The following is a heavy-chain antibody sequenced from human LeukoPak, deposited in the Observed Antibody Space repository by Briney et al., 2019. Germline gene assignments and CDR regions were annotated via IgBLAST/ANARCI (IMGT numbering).Heavy chain of an antibody. V-gene: IGHV3-48*01. CDR3: ARDHRFAFDN. CDR2: IGISSGNT. J-gene: IGHJ4*01. CDR1: GFNFIDYS. Sequence: GGSLRLFCVASGFNFIDYSMNWVRQAPGQGLEWISYIGISSGNTKYADSVKGRFTISRDKARNSLYLQMNSLRVEDTAVYYCARDHRFAFDNWGHGTLVTVSS.